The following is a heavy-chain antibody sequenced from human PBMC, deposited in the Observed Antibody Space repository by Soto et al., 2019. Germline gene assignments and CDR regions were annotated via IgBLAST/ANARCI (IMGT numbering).Heavy chain of an antibody. CDR2: VSPYNGIA. Sequence: GASVKVSCKTSGYTFSNYAISWVRQTPGQGLEWMGWVSPYNGIANYTQKFQGRVTMTTDTSTATAHMELTSLRSDDTAMYYCARAISLIMAAPDYWGQGTLVTVSS. V-gene: IGHV1-18*04. D-gene: IGHD3-22*01. CDR1: GYTFSNYA. CDR3: ARAISLIMAAPDY. J-gene: IGHJ4*02.